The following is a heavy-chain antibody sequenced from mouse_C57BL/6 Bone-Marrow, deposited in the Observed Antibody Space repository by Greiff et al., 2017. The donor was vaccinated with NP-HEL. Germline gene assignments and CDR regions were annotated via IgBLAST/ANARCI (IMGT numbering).Heavy chain of an antibody. Sequence: DVKLVESGPVLVKPGASVKMSCKASGYTFTDYYMNWVKQSHGKSLEWIGVINPYNGGTSYNQKFKGKATLTVDKSSSTAYMELNSLTSEDSAVYYCAAGGLLRPFDYWGQGTTLTVSS. D-gene: IGHD2-3*01. CDR2: INPYNGGT. CDR3: AAGGLLRPFDY. V-gene: IGHV1-19*01. J-gene: IGHJ2*01. CDR1: GYTFTDYY.